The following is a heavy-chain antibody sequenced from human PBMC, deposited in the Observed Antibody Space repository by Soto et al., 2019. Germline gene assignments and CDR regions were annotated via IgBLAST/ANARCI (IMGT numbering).Heavy chain of an antibody. V-gene: IGHV4-4*02. CDR3: ATLPPRIVVVVLPIPS. J-gene: IGHJ4*02. CDR2: VYHTGST. Sequence: QVQLQQSGPRLARPSGTLSLTCVVSGGSISSTNWWTWVRQTPGKGLDWIGEVYHTGSTKYNPSLKNRVTISLDKPNNQFALNLKSVTAADTAVYYCATLPPRIVVVVLPIPSWGQGTLVTVSS. D-gene: IGHD2-15*01. CDR1: GGSISSTNW.